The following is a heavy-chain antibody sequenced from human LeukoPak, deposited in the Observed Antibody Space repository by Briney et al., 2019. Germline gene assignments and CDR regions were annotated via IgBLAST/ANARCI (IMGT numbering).Heavy chain of an antibody. Sequence: GGSLRLSCAASGFTFSSYSMSWVRQAPGKGLEWVANIKQDGSEKYYVDSVKGRFTISRDNAKNSPYLQMNRLRAEDTAVYYCARGTAMAHDAFDIWGQGTMVTVSS. CDR1: GFTFSSYS. V-gene: IGHV3-7*01. J-gene: IGHJ3*02. CDR3: ARGTAMAHDAFDI. CDR2: IKQDGSEK. D-gene: IGHD5-18*01.